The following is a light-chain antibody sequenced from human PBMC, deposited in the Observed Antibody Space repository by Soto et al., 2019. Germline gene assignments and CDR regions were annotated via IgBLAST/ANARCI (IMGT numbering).Light chain of an antibody. CDR3: CSYAGSYTHV. CDR2: DVI. V-gene: IGLV2-11*01. CDR1: SSDIGGYNY. Sequence: QSVLTQPRSVSGSPGQSVTISCTGTSSDIGGYNYVSWYQQHPGKAPNLMIYDVIKRPSGVPDRFSGSKSGNTASLTIYGLQAEDEADYYCCSYAGSYTHVFGTGTKLTVL. J-gene: IGLJ1*01.